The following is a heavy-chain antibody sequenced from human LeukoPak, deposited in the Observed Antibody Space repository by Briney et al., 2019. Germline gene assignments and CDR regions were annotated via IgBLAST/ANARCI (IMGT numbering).Heavy chain of an antibody. V-gene: IGHV4-59*05. Sequence: SETLSLTCAVSGGSINRYYWSWIRQPPGKGLEWIGSIYYSGSTYYNPSLKSRVTISVDTSKNQFSLKLSSVTAADTAVYYCASLYYYDSSGFPYYFDYGGHGTLVTVSS. CDR3: ASLYYYDSSGFPYYFDY. CDR2: IYYSGST. CDR1: GGSINRYY. D-gene: IGHD3-22*01. J-gene: IGHJ4*01.